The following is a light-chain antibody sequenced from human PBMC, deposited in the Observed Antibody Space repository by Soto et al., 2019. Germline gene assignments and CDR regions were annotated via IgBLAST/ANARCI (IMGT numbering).Light chain of an antibody. CDR3: AAWDGSLKGVV. Sequence: QSVLTQPPSASGTPGQRVTLSCSGSSSNIGSNTVNWYQQFPGTAPKLLMYNNNQRPSGVPDRFSGSKSGTSASLAISGLQSEDEADYYCAAWDGSLKGVVFGGGPKVTVL. J-gene: IGLJ2*01. V-gene: IGLV1-44*01. CDR1: SSNIGSNT. CDR2: NNN.